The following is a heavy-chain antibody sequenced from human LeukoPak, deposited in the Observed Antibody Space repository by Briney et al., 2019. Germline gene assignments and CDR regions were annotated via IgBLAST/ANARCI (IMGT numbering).Heavy chain of an antibody. J-gene: IGHJ4*02. D-gene: IGHD6-13*01. Sequence: SVKVSCKASGGTFSSYAISWVRQAPGQGLEWMGGIIPIFGTANYAQKFQGRVTMTTDTSTSTAYMELRSLRSDDTAVYYCARDYSSSWPGSFDYWGQGTLVTVSS. V-gene: IGHV1-69*05. CDR2: IIPIFGTA. CDR1: GGTFSSYA. CDR3: ARDYSSSWPGSFDY.